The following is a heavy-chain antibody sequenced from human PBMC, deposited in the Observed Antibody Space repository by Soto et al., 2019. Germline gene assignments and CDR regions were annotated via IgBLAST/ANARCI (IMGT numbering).Heavy chain of an antibody. V-gene: IGHV1-69*01. D-gene: IGHD6-19*01. CDR3: ARGAVAGTGDYYYYGMDV. Sequence: QVQLVQSGAEVKKPGSSVKVSCKASGGTFSSYAISWVRQAPGQGLEWMGGIIPIFGTANYAQKFQGRVTITADESTGTGYMGVSRLRSEDTAVYYCARGAVAGTGDYYYYGMDVWGQGTTVTVSS. J-gene: IGHJ6*02. CDR2: IIPIFGTA. CDR1: GGTFSSYA.